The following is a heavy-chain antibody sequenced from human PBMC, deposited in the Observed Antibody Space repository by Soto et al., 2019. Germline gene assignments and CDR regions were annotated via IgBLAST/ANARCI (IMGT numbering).Heavy chain of an antibody. CDR1: GFTFSSYG. CDR3: AKVPYCSSTSCYTYYGMDV. CDR2: ISYDGSNK. V-gene: IGHV3-30*18. J-gene: IGHJ6*02. Sequence: QVQLVESGGGVVQPGRSLRLSCAASGFTFSSYGMHWVRQAPGKGLEWVAVISYDGSNKYYADSVKGRFTISRDNSKNTLYLQMNRLRAEDTAVYYCAKVPYCSSTSCYTYYGMDVWGQGTTVTVSS. D-gene: IGHD2-2*02.